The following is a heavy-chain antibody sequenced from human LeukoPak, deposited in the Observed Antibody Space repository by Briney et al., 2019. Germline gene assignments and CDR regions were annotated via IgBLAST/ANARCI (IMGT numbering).Heavy chain of an antibody. Sequence: GGSLRLSCAASGFTFSNFAMSWPRQAPGRGLEGVSAAGTSTDTSYADSVKGRFTISRDNSKNTLELQMNSLGAEDTAVYYCAKEGSRRRFDFDSWGRGTLVTVSS. D-gene: IGHD3-16*01. CDR3: AKEGSRRRFDFDS. J-gene: IGHJ4*02. CDR2: AGTSTDT. CDR1: GFTFSNFA. V-gene: IGHV3-23*01.